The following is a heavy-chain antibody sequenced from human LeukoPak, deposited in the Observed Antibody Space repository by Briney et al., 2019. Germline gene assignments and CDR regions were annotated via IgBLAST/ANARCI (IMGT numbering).Heavy chain of an antibody. CDR1: GFTSSTYW. CDR2: IKQDGTEK. V-gene: IGHV3-7*01. Sequence: SGGSLRLSCAASGFTSSTYWMTWVRQAPGQGLEWVANIKQDGTEKYYVDSVKGRFTISRDNAKNSLYLQMNSLRADDTAVYHCARHSGTYFDFWGQGTLVTVSS. D-gene: IGHD6-13*01. CDR3: ARHSGTYFDF. J-gene: IGHJ4*02.